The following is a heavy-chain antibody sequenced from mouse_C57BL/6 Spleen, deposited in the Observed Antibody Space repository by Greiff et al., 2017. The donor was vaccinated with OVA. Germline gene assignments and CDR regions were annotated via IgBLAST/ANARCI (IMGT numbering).Heavy chain of an antibody. CDR2: IYPGDGDT. V-gene: IGHV1-80*01. D-gene: IGHD1-1*01. Sequence: VQLVESGAELVKPGASVKISCKASGYAFSSYWMNWVKQRPGKGLEWIGQIYPGDGDTNYNGKFKGKATLTADKSSSTAYMQLSSLTSEDSAVYFCARSGPLYGSSYDYAMDYWGQGTSVTVSS. CDR3: ARSGPLYGSSYDYAMDY. CDR1: GYAFSSYW. J-gene: IGHJ4*01.